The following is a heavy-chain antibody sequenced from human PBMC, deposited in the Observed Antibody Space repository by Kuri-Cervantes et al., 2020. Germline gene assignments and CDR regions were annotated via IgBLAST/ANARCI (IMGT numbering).Heavy chain of an antibody. Sequence: GSLRPSCTVSGGSISPYYWSWIRQPPGKGLEWIGCIYYSPSTNYNPSLKSRVTISVDTSKNQFSLKLSSVTAADTAVYYCARVGATSTRYYYYGMDVWGQGTTVTVSS. CDR1: GGSISPYY. CDR2: IYYSPST. CDR3: ARVGATSTRYYYYGMDV. V-gene: IGHV4-59*01. D-gene: IGHD1-26*01. J-gene: IGHJ6*02.